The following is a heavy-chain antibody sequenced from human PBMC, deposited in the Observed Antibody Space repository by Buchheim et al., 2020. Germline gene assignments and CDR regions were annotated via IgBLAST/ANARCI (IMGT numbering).Heavy chain of an antibody. CDR2: INHSGST. CDR1: GGSFSGYY. V-gene: IGHV4-34*01. D-gene: IGHD6-13*01. CDR3: ARGGGGMSSSWEFDY. J-gene: IGHJ4*02. Sequence: QVQLQQWGAGLLKPSETLSLTCAVYGGSFSGYYWSWIRQPPGKGLEWIGEINHSGSTNYNPSLKSRVTISVDTSKNQFSLRLSSVTAADTAVYYCARGGGGMSSSWEFDYWGQGTL.